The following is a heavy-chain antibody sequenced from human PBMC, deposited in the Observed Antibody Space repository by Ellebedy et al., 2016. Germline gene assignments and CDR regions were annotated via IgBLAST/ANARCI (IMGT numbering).Heavy chain of an antibody. CDR2: ISSTWNT. Sequence: SETLSLTCTVSGTSISSFFWSWIRQPPGKRLEWIGYISSTWNTNYNPSLKSRVPISVDTSKNHLSLKLNSVTAADTAIYYCASQADPFSSGEDAFAVWGQGAMVTVSS. CDR1: GTSISSFF. D-gene: IGHD6-19*01. CDR3: ASQADPFSSGEDAFAV. V-gene: IGHV4-59*08. J-gene: IGHJ3*01.